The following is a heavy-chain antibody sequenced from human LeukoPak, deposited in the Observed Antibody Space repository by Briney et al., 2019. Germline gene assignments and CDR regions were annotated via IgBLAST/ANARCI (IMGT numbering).Heavy chain of an antibody. CDR2: IYYSGST. CDR3: ARDRFGGVIVSWDAFDI. CDR1: GGSFSGYY. V-gene: IGHV4-34*01. J-gene: IGHJ3*02. Sequence: SETLSLTCAVYGGSFSGYYWGWIRQPPGKGLEWIGSIYYSGSTYYNPSLKSRVTISVDTSKNQFSLKLSSVTAADTAVYYCARDRFGGVIVSWDAFDIWGQGTMVTVSS. D-gene: IGHD3-16*02.